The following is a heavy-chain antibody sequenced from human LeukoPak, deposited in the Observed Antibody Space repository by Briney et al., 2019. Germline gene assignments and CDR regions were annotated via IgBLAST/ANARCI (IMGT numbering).Heavy chain of an antibody. D-gene: IGHD1-26*01. CDR1: ADTFTDHY. Sequence: SVTVSSKASADTFTDHYLHLVRQAPGPPLEWMGWINTISGATTYVEKFQGSVTMTRDTSSTTAYMELSSLRSDDTAVYYCASVGVTALSFYGMDVWGQGTTVTVSS. CDR3: ASVGVTALSFYGMDV. V-gene: IGHV1-2*02. J-gene: IGHJ6*02. CDR2: INTISGAT.